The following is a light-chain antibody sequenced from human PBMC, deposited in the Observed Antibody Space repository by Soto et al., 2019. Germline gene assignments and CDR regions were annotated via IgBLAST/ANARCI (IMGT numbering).Light chain of an antibody. J-gene: IGLJ3*02. Sequence: QSVLTQPASVSGSPGQSITISCTGTSGDVGGYNYVSWYQQHPGKAPKLMIYEVSNRPSGVSNRFSGSKSGNTASLTISGIQAKDEADYYCSSYTSSSTRVFGGGTKLTVL. CDR1: SGDVGGYNY. V-gene: IGLV2-14*01. CDR2: EVS. CDR3: SSYTSSSTRV.